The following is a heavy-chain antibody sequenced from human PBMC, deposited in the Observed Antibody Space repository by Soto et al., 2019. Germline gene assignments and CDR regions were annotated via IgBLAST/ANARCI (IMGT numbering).Heavy chain of an antibody. D-gene: IGHD2-2*01. Sequence: PGGSLRLSCAASGFTFDDYAMHWVRQAPGKGLEWVSGISWNSGSIGYADSVKGRFTISRDNAKNSLYLQMNSLRAEDTALYYCAKDRGYCISTSCQGFKDTYGMDVWGQGTTVTVSS. CDR1: GFTFDDYA. CDR3: AKDRGYCISTSCQGFKDTYGMDV. CDR2: ISWNSGSI. V-gene: IGHV3-9*01. J-gene: IGHJ6*02.